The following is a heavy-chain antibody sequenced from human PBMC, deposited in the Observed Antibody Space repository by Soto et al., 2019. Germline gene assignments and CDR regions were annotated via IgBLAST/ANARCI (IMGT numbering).Heavy chain of an antibody. CDR2: IGGGGA. CDR3: AKTAEAVAGPVYDY. V-gene: IGHV3-23*01. Sequence: WWSLRLSCSASVFTFSNYAMGWFRQAPEKGLEWVSGIGGGGAYYADSVTGRFTIYRDNSKNTLYLQMNILRAEDSALYYCAKTAEAVAGPVYDYWGQGTLVTVSS. D-gene: IGHD6-19*01. CDR1: VFTFSNYA. J-gene: IGHJ4*02.